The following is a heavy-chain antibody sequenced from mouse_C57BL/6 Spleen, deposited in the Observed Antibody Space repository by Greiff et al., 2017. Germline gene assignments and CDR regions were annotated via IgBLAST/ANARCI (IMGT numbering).Heavy chain of an antibody. CDR1: GYTFTSYG. Sequence: VMLVESGAELARPGASVKLSCKASGYTFTSYGISWVKQRTGQGLEWIGEIYPRSGNTYYNEKFKGKATLTADKSSSTAYMELRSLTSEDSAVYFCARDYGSSYEDWYFDVWGTGTTVTVSS. V-gene: IGHV1-81*01. CDR3: ARDYGSSYEDWYFDV. D-gene: IGHD1-1*01. J-gene: IGHJ1*03. CDR2: IYPRSGNT.